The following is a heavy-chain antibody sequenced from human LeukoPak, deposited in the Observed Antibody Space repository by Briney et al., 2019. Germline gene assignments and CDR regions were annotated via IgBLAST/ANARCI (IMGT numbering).Heavy chain of an antibody. Sequence: SETLSLTCTVSGDSISSGDYYWSWIRQPAGKGLEWIGRIYTSGSTNYNPSLKSRVTMSVDTSKNQFSLKLSSVTAADTAVYYCARLRLGSGSRSYYYYMDVWGKGTTVTISS. J-gene: IGHJ6*03. CDR2: IYTSGST. CDR1: GDSISSGDYY. CDR3: ARLRLGSGSRSYYYYMDV. V-gene: IGHV4-61*02. D-gene: IGHD3-10*01.